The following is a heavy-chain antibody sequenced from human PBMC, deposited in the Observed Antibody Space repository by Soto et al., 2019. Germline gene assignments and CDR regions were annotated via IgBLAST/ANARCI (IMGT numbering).Heavy chain of an antibody. D-gene: IGHD2-2*01. CDR1: GFTFSSYG. CDR3: ANLGGGYCTSTDCPDY. V-gene: IGHV3-30*18. Sequence: GGSLRLSCAASGFTFSSYGMHWVRQAPGKGLEWVAVISYDDRNKYYADSVKGRFTISRDNSKNTLYLQMNSLRAEDTAVYYCANLGGGYCTSTDCPDYWGQGTLVTSPQ. CDR2: ISYDDRNK. J-gene: IGHJ4*02.